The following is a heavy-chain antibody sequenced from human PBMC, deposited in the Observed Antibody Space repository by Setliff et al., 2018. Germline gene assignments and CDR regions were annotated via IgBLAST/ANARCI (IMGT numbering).Heavy chain of an antibody. CDR1: GFTFSDSA. V-gene: IGHV3-73*01. D-gene: IGHD3-22*01. J-gene: IGHJ4*02. Sequence: PGGSLRLSCAASGFTFSDSAVHWVRQASGKGLECVGRIRAKVSDYATAYAASLKGRFTISRDDSKNTAYLQMNSLETEDTALYYCIRPQTTDDDHSSGYYGFWGQGTPVTVSS. CDR2: IRAKVSDYAT. CDR3: IRPQTTDDDHSSGYYGF.